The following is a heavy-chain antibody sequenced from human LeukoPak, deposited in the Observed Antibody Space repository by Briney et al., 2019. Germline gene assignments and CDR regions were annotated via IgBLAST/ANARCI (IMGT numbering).Heavy chain of an antibody. CDR1: GFTFGDYT. CDR3: AKDSANTYLPDY. Sequence: GGSLRLSCAASGFTFGDYTLHWVRQTPGKGLEWVSLISWDGADTYYADSVKGRFTISRDNSKNSLYLQMNSLRTDDTALYYCAKDSANTYLPDYWGQGTLVTVSS. CDR2: ISWDGADT. J-gene: IGHJ4*02. V-gene: IGHV3-43*01. D-gene: IGHD2-2*02.